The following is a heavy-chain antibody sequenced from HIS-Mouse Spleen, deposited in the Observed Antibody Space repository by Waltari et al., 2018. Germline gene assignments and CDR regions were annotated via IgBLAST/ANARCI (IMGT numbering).Heavy chain of an antibody. D-gene: IGHD2-21*02. CDR3: ARLPDSYFDY. J-gene: IGHJ4*02. CDR1: GFTFGDYA. Sequence: EVQLVESGGGLVKPGRSLRLSCTASGFTFGDYAMSWFRQAPGKGVEWVGFIRSKAYGGTTEYAASVKGRFTISRDDSKSIAYLQMNSLRAEDTAVYYCARLPDSYFDYWGQGTLVTVSS. CDR2: IRSKAYGGTT. V-gene: IGHV3-49*05.